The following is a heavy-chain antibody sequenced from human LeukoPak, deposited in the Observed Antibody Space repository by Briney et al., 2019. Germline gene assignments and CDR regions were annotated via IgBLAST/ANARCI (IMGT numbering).Heavy chain of an antibody. D-gene: IGHD1-1*01. CDR2: IYYSGST. Sequence: SETLSLTCTVSGGAISSYYWSWIRQPPGKGLEWIGYIYYSGSTNYNPSLKSRVTISVDTSKNQFSLKLSSVTAADTAVYYCARYPYNWNERYNWFDPWGQGTLVTVSS. CDR3: ARYPYNWNERYNWFDP. V-gene: IGHV4-59*01. J-gene: IGHJ5*02. CDR1: GGAISSYY.